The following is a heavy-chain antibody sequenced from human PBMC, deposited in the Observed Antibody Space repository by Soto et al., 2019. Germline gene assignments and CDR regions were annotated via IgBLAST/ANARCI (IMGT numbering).Heavy chain of an antibody. CDR3: AKYGLTPAGYYYYGMDV. CDR1: GFTFSSYW. V-gene: IGHV3-7*03. J-gene: IGHJ6*02. Sequence: GSLRLSCTASGFTFSSYWMTWVRQAPGKGLEWVANIKQDGSEKYYVDSVKGRFTISRDNAKNSLYLQMNSLRAEDTAVYYCAKYGLTPAGYYYYGMDVWGQGTTVTVSS. CDR2: IKQDGSEK. D-gene: IGHD4-17*01.